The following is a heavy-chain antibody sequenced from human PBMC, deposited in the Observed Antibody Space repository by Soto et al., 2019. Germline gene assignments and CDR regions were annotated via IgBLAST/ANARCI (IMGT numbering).Heavy chain of an antibody. CDR2: ISGYNGNT. V-gene: IGHV1-18*04. CDR1: GYTFTNYG. J-gene: IGHJ4*02. Sequence: QVQLVQSGAEVTKPGASVKVSCKASGYTFTNYGISWVRQAPGQGLEWMGWISGYNGNTNYAQKLQGRVTLTTDTCTNTAYMELRSLRSDDTAVYYCARDRDSGGLLGLFDYWGQGTLVTVSS. CDR3: ARDRDSGGLLGLFDY. D-gene: IGHD1-26*01.